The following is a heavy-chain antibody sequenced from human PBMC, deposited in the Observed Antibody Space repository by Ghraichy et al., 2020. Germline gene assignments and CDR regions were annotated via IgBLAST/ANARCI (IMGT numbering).Heavy chain of an antibody. CDR3: ARDPPYSSSWYGLIAVAPRNQYHDYYYYGMDV. V-gene: IGHV3-7*01. D-gene: IGHD6-13*01. Sequence: GGSLRLSCAASGFTFSSYWMSWVRQAPGKGLEWVANIKQDGSEKYYVDSVKGRFTISRDNAKNSLYLQMNSLRAEDTAVYYCARDPPYSSSWYGLIAVAPRNQYHDYYYYGMDVWGQGTTVTVSS. CDR2: IKQDGSEK. CDR1: GFTFSSYW. J-gene: IGHJ6*02.